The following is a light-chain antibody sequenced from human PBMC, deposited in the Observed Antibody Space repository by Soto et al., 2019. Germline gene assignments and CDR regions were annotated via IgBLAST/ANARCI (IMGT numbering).Light chain of an antibody. CDR2: AAS. J-gene: IGKJ3*01. V-gene: IGKV1-39*01. CDR3: QQLNNYPRT. CDR1: QNIGVY. Sequence: DIQMTQSPSSLSASVGDRVTITCRASQNIGVYLNWYQKKPGKAPKLLIHAASSLHSGVPSTFSGSGSGTDFTLTISSLQPEDFATYYCQQLNNYPRTFGPGTKVDIK.